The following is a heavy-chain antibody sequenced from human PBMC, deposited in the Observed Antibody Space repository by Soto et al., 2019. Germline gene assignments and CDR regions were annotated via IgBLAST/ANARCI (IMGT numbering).Heavy chain of an antibody. CDR2: IGRSVSPI. CDR1: GFTFSDYE. V-gene: IGHV3-48*03. D-gene: IGHD6-13*01. Sequence: GGSLRLSCAASGFTFSDYEMTWVRQAPGKGLECLSFIGRSVSPIYYAVSVSGRFTISRDNAKNSLYLQMDSLRSEDTAIYYCATGARRQLVNFDSWGQGTPVTVSS. J-gene: IGHJ4*02. CDR3: ATGARRQLVNFDS.